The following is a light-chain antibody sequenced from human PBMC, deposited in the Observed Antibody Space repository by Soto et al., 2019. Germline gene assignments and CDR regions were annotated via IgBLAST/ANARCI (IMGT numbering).Light chain of an antibody. CDR3: QLYGTSPGFT. CDR2: GAS. J-gene: IGKJ3*01. CDR1: QSVSSNS. Sequence: EIVLTQSPGTLSLSPGERATLSCRASQSVSSNSLAWYQQKPGQAPRLLIYGASSRATGIPDRFSGSGSGTDFALTINRLEPEDFAVYYCQLYGTSPGFTFGPGTKVDI. V-gene: IGKV3-20*01.